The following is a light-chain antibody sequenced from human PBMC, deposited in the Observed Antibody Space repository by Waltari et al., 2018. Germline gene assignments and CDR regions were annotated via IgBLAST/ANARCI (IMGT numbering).Light chain of an antibody. J-gene: IGKJ4*01. Sequence: DIVMTQSPDFLAVSLGERATITCKSSQTVFHNSNNKNFLAWYRQKPGQPPKLLIYWASSRASGVPERISGRGSATDFTLTINSLQAEDVAVYYCQQYYRSPLTFGGGTKVEIK. CDR1: QTVFHNSNNKNF. CDR2: WAS. CDR3: QQYYRSPLT. V-gene: IGKV4-1*01.